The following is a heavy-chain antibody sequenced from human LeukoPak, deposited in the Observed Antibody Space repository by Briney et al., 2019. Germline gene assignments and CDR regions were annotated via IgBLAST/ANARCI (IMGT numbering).Heavy chain of an antibody. J-gene: IGHJ3*01. D-gene: IGHD4-23*01. CDR2: IGTGTDT. V-gene: IGHV3-13*01. CDR1: GFIFSNYD. CDR3: ARDRRADYGRNDDAFDV. Sequence: GGSLRLSCAASGFIFSNYDMHWVRHVTGKGLEWVSHIGTGTDTHYSDSVKGRFTISRENAKSSLYLHMNSLRAGDTAVYYCARDRRADYGRNDDAFDVWGQGTMVTVSS.